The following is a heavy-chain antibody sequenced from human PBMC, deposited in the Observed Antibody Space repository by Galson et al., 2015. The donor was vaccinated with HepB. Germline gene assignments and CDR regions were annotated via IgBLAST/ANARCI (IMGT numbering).Heavy chain of an antibody. CDR2: IDHSGNT. D-gene: IGHD6-13*01. CDR1: GGSFSGIY. J-gene: IGHJ4*02. Sequence: LSLTCAVYGGSFSGIYWSWIRQPPGKGLEWIGEIDHSGNTNYNPSLRSRVTISVDTSKNQFSLKLVSVTVADTAVYFCARGFRGRSSSWYSYGGQGTLVTVSS. V-gene: IGHV4-34*01. CDR3: ARGFRGRSSSWYSY.